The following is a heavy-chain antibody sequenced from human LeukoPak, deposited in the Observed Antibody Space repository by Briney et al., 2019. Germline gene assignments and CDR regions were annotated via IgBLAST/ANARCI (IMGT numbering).Heavy chain of an antibody. CDR3: ARGPMSGTYLYFDY. D-gene: IGHD1-26*01. J-gene: IGHJ4*02. V-gene: IGHV1-46*01. Sequence: ASVKVSCKTSGYTFTNYDLTWVRQATGQGPEWMGTINPSGGDTSYAQKFQGRVTMTRDTSTNTVYMELSSLRSEDTAVYYCARGPMSGTYLYFDYWGQGTLVAVSS. CDR1: GYTFTNYD. CDR2: INPSGGDT.